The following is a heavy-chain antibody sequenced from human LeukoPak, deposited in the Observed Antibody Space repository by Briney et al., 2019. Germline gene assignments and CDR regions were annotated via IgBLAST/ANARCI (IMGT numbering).Heavy chain of an antibody. J-gene: IGHJ1*01. Sequence: GGSLKLSCAASGFTLNNAWMSWVRQAPGKGLEWLGRIKRETDGGTIDYAAPVKGRFTISRDDSRNTLYLQMDSLKIEDTAVYYCTTDRYYDNSELQFQHWGQGTLVTVSS. D-gene: IGHD3-22*01. CDR2: IKRETDGGTI. CDR3: TTDRYYDNSELQFQH. CDR1: GFTLNNAW. V-gene: IGHV3-15*01.